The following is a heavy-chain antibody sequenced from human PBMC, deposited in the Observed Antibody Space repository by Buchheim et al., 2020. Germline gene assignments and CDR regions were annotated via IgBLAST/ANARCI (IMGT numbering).Heavy chain of an antibody. CDR1: GGSISSGSYY. J-gene: IGHJ6*02. V-gene: IGHV4-61*02. Sequence: QVQLQESGPGLVKPSQTLSLTCTVSGGSISSGSYYWSWIRQPAGKGLEWIGRIYTSGSPNYNPSLKSRVTISVDTSKNQFSLKLSSVTAADTAVYYCAREALLVPDYYYYYGMDVWGQGTT. D-gene: IGHD6-13*01. CDR2: IYTSGSP. CDR3: AREALLVPDYYYYYGMDV.